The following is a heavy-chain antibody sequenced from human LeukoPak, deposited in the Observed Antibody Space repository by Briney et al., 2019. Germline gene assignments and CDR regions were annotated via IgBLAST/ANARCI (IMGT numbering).Heavy chain of an antibody. CDR3: ARSPDNYYDSSGPGY. V-gene: IGHV3-21*01. CDR2: ISSSSSYI. CDR1: GFTFSSYS. Sequence: PGGSLRLSCAASGFTFSSYSMNWVRQAPGKGLEWVSSISSSSSYIYYADSVKGRFTISRDNAKNSLYLQMNSLRAEDTAVYYCARSPDNYYDSSGPGYWGQGTLVTVSS. J-gene: IGHJ4*02. D-gene: IGHD3-22*01.